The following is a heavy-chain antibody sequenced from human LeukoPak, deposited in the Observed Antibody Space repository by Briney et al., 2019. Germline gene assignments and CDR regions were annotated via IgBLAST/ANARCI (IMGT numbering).Heavy chain of an antibody. D-gene: IGHD6-19*01. CDR1: GFIFSSYT. CDR2: ISGGGDTT. Sequence: PGGSLRLSCSASGFIFSSYTMTWVRQAPGKGPEWVSIISGGGDTTFYTDSVKGRFTISRDNSKNTLYLQMNSLRAEDTAVYYCAKDQRSIAVAGYFDYWGQGTLVTVSS. V-gene: IGHV3-23*01. CDR3: AKDQRSIAVAGYFDY. J-gene: IGHJ4*02.